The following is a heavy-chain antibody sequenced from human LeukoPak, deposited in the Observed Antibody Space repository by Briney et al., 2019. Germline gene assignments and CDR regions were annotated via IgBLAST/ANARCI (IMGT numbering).Heavy chain of an antibody. CDR2: IKQDGSEK. Sequence: GGSLRLSCEGSGFTFSNYWMGWVRQAPGKGLEWVANIKQDGSEKYYVDSVKGRFTISRDNARNTLYLQMHSLRVEDTAVYYCARDLRGIHDYWGQGTLVTVSS. D-gene: IGHD3-16*01. CDR3: ARDLRGIHDY. J-gene: IGHJ4*02. CDR1: GFTFSNYW. V-gene: IGHV3-7*01.